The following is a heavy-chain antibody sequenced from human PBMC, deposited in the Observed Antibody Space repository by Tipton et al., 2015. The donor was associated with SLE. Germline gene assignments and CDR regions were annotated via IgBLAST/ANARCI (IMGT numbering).Heavy chain of an antibody. Sequence: TLSLTCSVSGVSISSASYYWNWIRQPAGKGPEWIGRIFTSGSPDYNPSLKSRVTISVDTSKNQFSLKLSSVTAADTAVYYCARGRRRDYYYYYYMDVWGKGTTVTVSS. J-gene: IGHJ6*03. V-gene: IGHV4-61*02. CDR2: IFTSGSP. CDR1: GVSISSASYY. CDR3: ARGRRRDYYYYYYMDV.